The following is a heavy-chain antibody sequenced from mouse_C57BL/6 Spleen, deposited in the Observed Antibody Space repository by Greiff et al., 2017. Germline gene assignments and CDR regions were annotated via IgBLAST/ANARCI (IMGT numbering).Heavy chain of an antibody. V-gene: IGHV1-59*01. Sequence: QVQLQQPGAELVRPGTSVKLSCKASGYTFTSYWMHWVKQRPGQGLEWIGVIDPSDSYTNYNQKFKGKATLTVDPSSSTAYMQLSSLTSEDSAVYYCARGGDWDIFDYWGQGTTLTVSS. CDR1: GYTFTSYW. CDR3: ARGGDWDIFDY. J-gene: IGHJ2*01. CDR2: IDPSDSYT. D-gene: IGHD4-1*01.